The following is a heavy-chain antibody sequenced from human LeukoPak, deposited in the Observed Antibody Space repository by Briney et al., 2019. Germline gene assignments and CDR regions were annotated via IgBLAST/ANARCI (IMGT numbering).Heavy chain of an antibody. J-gene: IGHJ4*02. Sequence: ASVKVSCKASGYTFTSYGISWVRRAPGQGLEWMGWISAYNGNTNYAQKLQGRVTMTTDTSTSTAYMELRSLRSDDTAVYYCARDSHVDTAMAFDYWGQGTLVTVSS. CDR1: GYTFTSYG. D-gene: IGHD5-18*01. CDR2: ISAYNGNT. CDR3: ARDSHVDTAMAFDY. V-gene: IGHV1-18*01.